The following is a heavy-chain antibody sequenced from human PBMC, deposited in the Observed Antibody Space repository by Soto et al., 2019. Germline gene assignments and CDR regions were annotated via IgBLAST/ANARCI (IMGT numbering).Heavy chain of an antibody. CDR3: AVGSSGFYYIY. CDR1: GGSISSSSYY. J-gene: IGHJ4*02. D-gene: IGHD1-26*01. CDR2: IYYSGST. V-gene: IGHV4-39*01. Sequence: QLQLQESGPGLVKPSETLSLTCTVSGGSISSSSYYWGWIRQPPGKGLEWIGSIYYSGSTYHNPPLKSRVAISKDKSKNQFSLKLSSVTAADTAVFYCAVGSSGFYYIYWGQGIQVTVSS.